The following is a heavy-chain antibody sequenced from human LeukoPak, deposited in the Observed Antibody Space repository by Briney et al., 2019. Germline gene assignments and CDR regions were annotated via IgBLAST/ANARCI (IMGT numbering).Heavy chain of an antibody. V-gene: IGHV3-23*01. D-gene: IGHD6-13*01. Sequence: GGSRRPSGAALGFTFTVKPMTWARQAPGKGLEWAPVISGSGGSTYYADSVKGRFTISRDNSKNTLYLQMNSLRAEDTAVYYCATDIAAAGGRDYWGQGTLVTVSS. CDR1: GFTFTVKP. CDR2: ISGSGGST. CDR3: ATDIAAAGGRDY. J-gene: IGHJ4*02.